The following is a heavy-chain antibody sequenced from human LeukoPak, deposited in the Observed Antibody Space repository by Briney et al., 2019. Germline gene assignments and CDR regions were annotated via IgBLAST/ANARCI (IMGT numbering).Heavy chain of an antibody. D-gene: IGHD3-22*01. J-gene: IGHJ4*02. CDR2: IYPGDSDT. CDR1: GYSFTSYW. CDR3: ARHDTSGYSEFDY. Sequence: GESLKISCKGSGYSFTSYWIGWVRQMPGKGLEWMAIIYPGDSDTRYSPSFQGQVTISADKSIGTAYLQWSSLKASDTALYYCARHDTSGYSEFDYWGQGTLVTVSS. V-gene: IGHV5-51*01.